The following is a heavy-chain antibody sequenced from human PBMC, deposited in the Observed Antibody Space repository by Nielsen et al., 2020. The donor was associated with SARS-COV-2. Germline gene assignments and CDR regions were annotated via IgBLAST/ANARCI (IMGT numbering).Heavy chain of an antibody. V-gene: IGHV4-31*03. CDR1: GGSISSGGYY. CDR2: INYSGST. J-gene: IGHJ5*02. Sequence: SETLSLTCTVSGGSISSGGYYWSWIRQHPGKGLEWIGYINYSGSTYYNPSLKSRVTISVDTSKNQFSLKLSSVTAADTAVYYCARGIRYYYDSSGTRGCWFDPWGQGTLVTVSS. CDR3: ARGIRYYYDSSGTRGCWFDP. D-gene: IGHD3-22*01.